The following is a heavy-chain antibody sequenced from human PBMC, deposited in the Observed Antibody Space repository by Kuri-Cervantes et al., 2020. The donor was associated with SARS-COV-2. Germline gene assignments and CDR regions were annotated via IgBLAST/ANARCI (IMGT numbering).Heavy chain of an antibody. J-gene: IGHJ4*02. Sequence: GGSLRLSCAASGFTFSSYGMQWVRQAPGKGLEWISHISSSSTTIYYADSVEGRFTVSRDNARNSVYLQMDSLRAADTAVYYCARVGGNDFWSDYLDYWGQEILVTVSS. CDR1: GFTFSSYG. CDR3: ARVGGNDFWSDYLDY. CDR2: ISSSSTTI. D-gene: IGHD3-3*01. V-gene: IGHV3-48*01.